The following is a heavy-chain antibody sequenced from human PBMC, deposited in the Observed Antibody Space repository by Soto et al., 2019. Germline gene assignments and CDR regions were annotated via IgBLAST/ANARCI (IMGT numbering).Heavy chain of an antibody. Sequence: EVQLLESGGGLVQPGGSLRLSCAASGFTFRSYAMSWVRQAPGKGLEWVSGISNSGGRTYYADPVKGRFTISRDNSKNTLYLQMNSLGAEDTTLYYCAKDNGPPGTSDWYFDFWGRGTLVSVSS. V-gene: IGHV3-23*01. D-gene: IGHD2-8*01. CDR1: GFTFRSYA. CDR2: ISNSGGRT. J-gene: IGHJ2*01. CDR3: AKDNGPPGTSDWYFDF.